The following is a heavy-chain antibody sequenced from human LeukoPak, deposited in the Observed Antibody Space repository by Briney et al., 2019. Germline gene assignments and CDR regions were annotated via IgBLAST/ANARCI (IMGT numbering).Heavy chain of an antibody. CDR1: GFTFSSYG. V-gene: IGHV3-33*01. CDR3: ARDKDSWYFDY. J-gene: IGHJ4*02. CDR2: IWYDGSNK. D-gene: IGHD6-13*01. Sequence: GRSLRLSCAASGFTFSSYGMHWVRQAPGKGLEWVAVIWYDGSNKHYADSVKGRFTISRDNSKNTLYLQMNSLRAEDTAVYYCARDKDSWYFDYWGQGTLVTVSS.